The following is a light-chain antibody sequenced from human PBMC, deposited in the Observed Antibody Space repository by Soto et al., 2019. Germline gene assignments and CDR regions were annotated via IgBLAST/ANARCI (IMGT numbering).Light chain of an antibody. CDR2: SNN. V-gene: IGLV1-44*01. CDR1: SSNIGSNT. J-gene: IGLJ2*01. CDR3: AAWDDSLDGHVV. Sequence: QSVLTQPPSASGTPGQRVTISCSGSSSNIGSNTVNWYQKLPGTAPELLIYSNNQRPSEVPDRFSGSKSGTSASLAISGLQSEDEADYYCAAWDDSLDGHVVFGGGTKVTVL.